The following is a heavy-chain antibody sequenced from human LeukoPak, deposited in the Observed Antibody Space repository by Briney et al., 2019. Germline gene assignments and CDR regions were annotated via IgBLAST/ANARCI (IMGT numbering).Heavy chain of an antibody. J-gene: IGHJ4*02. CDR3: TRDPRHLDS. CDR2: ISYDGSNI. D-gene: IGHD6-6*01. CDR1: GFTFSSYA. V-gene: IGHV3-30*04. Sequence: GGSLRLSCAASGFTFSSYAMHWVRQAPGKGLEWVAVISYDGSNIHYADSVKGRFTISRDNAKNSLYLQMSSLRVEDTAVYYCTRDPRHLDSWGQGTLVTVSS.